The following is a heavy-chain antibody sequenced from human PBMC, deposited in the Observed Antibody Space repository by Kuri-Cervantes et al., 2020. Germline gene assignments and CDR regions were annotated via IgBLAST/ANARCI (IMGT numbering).Heavy chain of an antibody. J-gene: IGHJ5*02. D-gene: IGHD2-15*01. CDR3: ARAIGWRQRNWFDP. CDR1: GFTFSSYA. CDR2: ITSTSRTI. V-gene: IGHV3-48*02. Sequence: GGSLRLSCAASGFTFSSYAMSWVRQAPGKGLEWLSFITSTSRTIYYADSVKGRFTISRDNAKNSLNLQMNSLKDEDTAVYYCARAIGWRQRNWFDPWGQGTLVTVSS.